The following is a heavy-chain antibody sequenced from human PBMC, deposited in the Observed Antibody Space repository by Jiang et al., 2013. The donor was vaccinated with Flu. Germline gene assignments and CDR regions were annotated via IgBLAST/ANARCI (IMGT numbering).Heavy chain of an antibody. D-gene: IGHD3-10*01. CDR3: TKRNTYGPSAWFDP. V-gene: IGHV1-69*06. CDR1: GGTFTSSA. Sequence: GAEVKKPGSSVKVSCRASGGTFTSSAINWVRQAPGQGLEWMGEIMPIFGTTNSAHKFQGRLTLTADRSTSAAYMELRSLSSEDTAVYYCTKRNTYGPSAWFDPWGQGTLVTVSS. CDR2: IMPIFGTT. J-gene: IGHJ5*02.